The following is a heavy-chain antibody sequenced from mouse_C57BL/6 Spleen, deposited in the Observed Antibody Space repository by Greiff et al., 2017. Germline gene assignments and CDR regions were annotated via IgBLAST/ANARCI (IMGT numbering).Heavy chain of an antibody. CDR1: GYTFTDYY. D-gene: IGHD2-4*01. CDR2: INPNNGGT. CDR3: AREKGYDYDGRSLYAMDY. V-gene: IGHV1-26*01. J-gene: IGHJ4*01. Sequence: VQLQQSGPELVKPGASVKISCKASGYTFTDYYMNWVKQSHGKSLEWIGDINPNNGGTSYNQKFKGKATLTVDKSSSTAYMELRSLTSEDSAVYYCAREKGYDYDGRSLYAMDYWGQGTSVTVSS.